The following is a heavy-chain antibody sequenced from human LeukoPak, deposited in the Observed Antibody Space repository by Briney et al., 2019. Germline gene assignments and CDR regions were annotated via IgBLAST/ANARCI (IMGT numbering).Heavy chain of an antibody. D-gene: IGHD3-10*01. CDR3: ARGRYYGSGSYYYAFDI. Sequence: GGSLRLSCAASGFTFSSYAMSWVRQAPGKGLEWVSAISGSGGSTYYADSVKGRFTISRDNSKNTLYLQMNSLRAEDTAVYYCARGRYYGSGSYYYAFDIWGQGTMVTVSS. CDR1: GFTFSSYA. V-gene: IGHV3-23*01. J-gene: IGHJ3*02. CDR2: ISGSGGST.